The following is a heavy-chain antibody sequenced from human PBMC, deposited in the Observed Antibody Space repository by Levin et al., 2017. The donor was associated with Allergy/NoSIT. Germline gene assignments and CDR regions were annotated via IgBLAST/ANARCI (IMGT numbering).Heavy chain of an antibody. CDR3: TRDVVPAAMLGAYY. CDR1: GFTFGDYA. Sequence: GESLKISCTASGFTFGDYAMSWFRQAPGKGLEWVGFIRSKAYGGTTEYAASVKGRFTISRDDSKSIAYLQMNSLKTEDTAVYYCTRDVVPAAMLGAYYWGQGTLVTVSS. V-gene: IGHV3-49*03. D-gene: IGHD2-2*01. CDR2: IRSKAYGGTT. J-gene: IGHJ4*02.